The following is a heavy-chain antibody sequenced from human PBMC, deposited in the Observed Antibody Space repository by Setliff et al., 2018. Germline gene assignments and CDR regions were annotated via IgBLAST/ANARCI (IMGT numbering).Heavy chain of an antibody. CDR3: VRDSSADYYDNDYFEY. V-gene: IGHV3-30*02. D-gene: IGHD2-21*02. CDR2: IRHDESDI. J-gene: IGHJ1*01. Sequence: GGSLRLSCAASGFTFRGFAMHWVRQAPGKGLEWVAFIRHDESDIYYTNSVKGRFTVSRDNSKNTLYLQMNILRPEDTALYYCVRDSSADYYDNDYFEYWGQGALVTVSS. CDR1: GFTFRGFA.